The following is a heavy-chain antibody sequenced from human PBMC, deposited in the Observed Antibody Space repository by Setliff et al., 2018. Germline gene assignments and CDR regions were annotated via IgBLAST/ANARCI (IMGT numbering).Heavy chain of an antibody. CDR1: GYTFTSYG. CDR3: ARDRGHNFWSGYFVKDYFDY. CDR2: ISAYNGNT. V-gene: IGHV1-18*01. Sequence: ASVKVSCKASGYTFTSYGISWVRQAPGQGLEWMGWISAYNGNTNYAQKLQGRVTMTTDTSTSTAYMELRRLRSDDTAVYYCARDRGHNFWSGYFVKDYFDYWGQGTLVTVSS. D-gene: IGHD3-3*01. J-gene: IGHJ4*02.